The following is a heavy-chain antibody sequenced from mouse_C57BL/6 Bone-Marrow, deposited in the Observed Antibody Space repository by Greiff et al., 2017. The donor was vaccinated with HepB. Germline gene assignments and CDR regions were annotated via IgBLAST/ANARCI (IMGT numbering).Heavy chain of an antibody. Sequence: VQLQQPGAELVRPGTSVKLSCKASGYTFTSYWMHWVKQRPGQGLEWIGVIDPSDSYTNYNQKFKGKATLTVDTSSSTAYMQLSSLTSEDSAVYYCARPLYYYGSSMDYWGQGTSVTVSS. CDR1: GYTFTSYW. J-gene: IGHJ4*01. D-gene: IGHD1-1*01. V-gene: IGHV1-59*01. CDR2: IDPSDSYT. CDR3: ARPLYYYGSSMDY.